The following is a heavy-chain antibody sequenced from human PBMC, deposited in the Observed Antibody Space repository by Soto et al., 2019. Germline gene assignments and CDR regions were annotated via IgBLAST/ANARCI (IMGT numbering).Heavy chain of an antibody. CDR3: XXXXXXXXXXXXLDV. J-gene: IGHJ6*02. V-gene: IGHV1-18*01. CDR1: GYTFTTSG. Sequence: QVQLVQSGPEVKKPGASVKVSCEASGYTFTTSGISWVRQAPGQGLEWMGWISTYNGDTNSAQKFQGRVTMTADTXXXXXXXXXXXXXXXXXXXXXXXXXXXXXXXXXXLDVWGQGTTVTVSS. CDR2: ISTYNGDT.